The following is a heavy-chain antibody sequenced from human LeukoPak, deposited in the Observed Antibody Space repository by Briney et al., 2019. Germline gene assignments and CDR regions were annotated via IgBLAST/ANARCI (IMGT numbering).Heavy chain of an antibody. CDR3: ASSSYNWNDVEYYFDY. CDR2: IIPIFGTA. Sequence: SVKVSCKASGGTFSSDPISWVRQAPGQGLEWMGGIIPIFGTANYAQKFQGRVTITTDESTSTAYMELSSLRSEDTAVYYCASSSYNWNDVEYYFDYWGQGTLVTVSS. D-gene: IGHD1-1*01. CDR1: GGTFSSDP. V-gene: IGHV1-69*05. J-gene: IGHJ4*02.